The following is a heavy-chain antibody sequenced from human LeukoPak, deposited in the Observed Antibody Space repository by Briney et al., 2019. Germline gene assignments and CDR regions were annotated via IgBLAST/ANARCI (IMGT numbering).Heavy chain of an antibody. V-gene: IGHV4-39*01. CDR3: ARLQNYYGSGSYYTSRPYFDY. Sequence: SETLSLTCTVSGGSISSSSYYWGWIRQPPGTGLEWIGSVYYSGSTYYNPSLKSRLTISVDTSNNQFSLKLSSVTAADTAVYYCARLQNYYGSGSYYTSRPYFDYWGQGTLVTVSS. CDR1: GGSISSSSYY. J-gene: IGHJ4*02. D-gene: IGHD3-10*01. CDR2: VYYSGST.